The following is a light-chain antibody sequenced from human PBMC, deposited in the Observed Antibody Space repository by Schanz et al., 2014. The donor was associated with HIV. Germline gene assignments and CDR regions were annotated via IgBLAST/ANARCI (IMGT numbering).Light chain of an antibody. CDR3: SSYAGSNNLV. J-gene: IGLJ2*01. V-gene: IGLV2-23*02. Sequence: QSALTQPASVSGSPGQSITISCTGTSSDVGKYNLVSWYQQHPGRAPKVMIYEVSKRPSGASHRFSGSKSGNTASLTISGLQAEDEADYYCSSYAGSNNLVFGGGTKLTVL. CDR1: SSDVGKYNL. CDR2: EVS.